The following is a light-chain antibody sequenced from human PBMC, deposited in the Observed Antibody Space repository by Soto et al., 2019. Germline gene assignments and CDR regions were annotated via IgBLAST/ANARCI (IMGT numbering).Light chain of an antibody. CDR1: QSVSSN. V-gene: IGKV3-20*01. CDR3: QQYGSSGT. J-gene: IGKJ1*01. Sequence: EVVMPQSPATLSVSPRERSTLSCRASQSVSSNLAWYQQKPGQAPRLLIYGASNRATGIPDRFSVSGSGTDFTLTISRLEPEDFAVYYCQQYGSSGTFGQGTKVDIK. CDR2: GAS.